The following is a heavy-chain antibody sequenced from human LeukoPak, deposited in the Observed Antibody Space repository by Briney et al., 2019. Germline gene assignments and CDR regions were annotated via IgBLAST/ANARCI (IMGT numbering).Heavy chain of an antibody. J-gene: IGHJ6*04. CDR2: IKQDGSEK. D-gene: IGHD2-2*01. Sequence: GGSLRLSRAASGFTFSSYWMSWVRQAPGKGLEGVANIKQDGSEKYYVDSVKGRFTISRDNAKNSLYLQMNSLRAEDTAVYYCARDVSLGYCSSTSCFTTAWDVWGKGTTVTVSS. V-gene: IGHV3-7*03. CDR1: GFTFSSYW. CDR3: ARDVSLGYCSSTSCFTTAWDV.